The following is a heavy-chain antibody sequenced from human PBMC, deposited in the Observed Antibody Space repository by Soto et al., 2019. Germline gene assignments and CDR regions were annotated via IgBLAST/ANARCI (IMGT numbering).Heavy chain of an antibody. D-gene: IGHD3-10*01. CDR2: IIPIFGTA. CDR1: GGTFSTYT. V-gene: IGHV1-69*12. J-gene: IGHJ5*02. Sequence: QVQLVQSGAEVKEHGSSVKVSCKASGGTFSTYTISWVRQAPGQGLEWMGGIIPIFGTANYAQKFQGRVTITADESTSTAYMDLSSLRSEDTAVYYCARDGGRYYGSGSYYHWGQGTLVTVSS. CDR3: ARDGGRYYGSGSYYH.